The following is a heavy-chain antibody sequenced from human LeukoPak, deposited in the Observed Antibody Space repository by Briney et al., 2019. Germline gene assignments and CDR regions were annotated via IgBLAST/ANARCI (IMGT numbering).Heavy chain of an antibody. CDR2: INHGGST. V-gene: IGHV4-34*01. Sequence: PSETLSLTCAVYGGSFSGYYWSWIRQPPGKGLEWIGEINHGGSTNYNPSLKSRVTISVDTSKNQFSLKLSSVTAADTAVYYCARGDIVVVVAASNFYYYYGMDVWGQGTTVTVSS. J-gene: IGHJ6*02. D-gene: IGHD2-15*01. CDR3: ARGDIVVVVAASNFYYYYGMDV. CDR1: GGSFSGYY.